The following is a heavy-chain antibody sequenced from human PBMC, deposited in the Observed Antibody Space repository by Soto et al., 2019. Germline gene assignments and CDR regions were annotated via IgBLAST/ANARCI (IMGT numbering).Heavy chain of an antibody. CDR3: ARAPLYYYGMDV. V-gene: IGHV3-74*01. CDR1: GFTFSSYW. CDR2: INSDGSST. Sequence: GGSLRLSCAASGFTFSSYWMHRVRQAPGKGLVWVSRINSDGSSTSYADSVKGRFTISRDNAKNTLYLQMNSLRAEDTAVYYCARAPLYYYGMDVWGQGTTVTVSS. J-gene: IGHJ6*02.